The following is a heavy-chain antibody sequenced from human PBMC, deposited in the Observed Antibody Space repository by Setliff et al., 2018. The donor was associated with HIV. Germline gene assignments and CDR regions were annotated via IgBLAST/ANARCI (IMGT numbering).Heavy chain of an antibody. V-gene: IGHV1-2*06. Sequence: GASVKVSCKAGGYMMFGYKMNWVRQAPGQGLEWIGRISPNNGVAEYAPKFQGRVIMTLDTSISTAYLEIPRLTSDDAAVYYCARPRVFDSFDVWGQGTMVTVSS. J-gene: IGHJ3*01. CDR2: ISPNNGVA. CDR3: ARPRVFDSFDV. CDR1: GYMMFGYK.